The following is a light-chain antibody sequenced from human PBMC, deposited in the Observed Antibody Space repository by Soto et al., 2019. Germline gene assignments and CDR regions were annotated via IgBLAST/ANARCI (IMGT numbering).Light chain of an antibody. CDR2: GVS. V-gene: IGKV3-20*01. J-gene: IGKJ5*01. Sequence: EVVMTQSPATLSVSPGERATLSCRASQSITSTYLAWYQQKPGQAPRLLIYGVSSRATGVPDRFSGSGSGTDFTLTISRLEPEDFAVYYCQQYGSSPQTFGQGTRLEIK. CDR1: QSITSTY. CDR3: QQYGSSPQT.